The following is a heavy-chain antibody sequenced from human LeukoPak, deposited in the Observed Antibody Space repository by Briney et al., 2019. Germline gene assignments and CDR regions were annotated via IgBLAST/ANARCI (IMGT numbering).Heavy chain of an antibody. CDR1: GFTFSSYA. D-gene: IGHD4-11*01. CDR3: AKDPVPGWSLQPFDY. CDR2: ISGSGGST. Sequence: PGGSLRLSCAASGFTFSSYAMSWVRQAPGKGLEWVSAISGSGGSTYYADSVKGRFTISRDNSKNTLYLQMNSLRAEDTAVYYCAKDPVPGWSLQPFDYWGQGTLVTVSS. J-gene: IGHJ4*02. V-gene: IGHV3-23*01.